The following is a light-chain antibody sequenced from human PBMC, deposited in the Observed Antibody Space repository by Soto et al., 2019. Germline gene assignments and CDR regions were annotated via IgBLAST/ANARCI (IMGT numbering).Light chain of an antibody. CDR2: DAS. J-gene: IGKJ1*01. Sequence: IQVSQSASTLSAPVGDTVTVTCRASQSVSGWLAWYQQKPGEAPKLLIYDASALPRGVPSRFSGSGSGTKFTLTIASLQPDDFATYYCQQYETFSGTFGPRTKVDIK. CDR1: QSVSGW. V-gene: IGKV1-5*01. CDR3: QQYETFSGT.